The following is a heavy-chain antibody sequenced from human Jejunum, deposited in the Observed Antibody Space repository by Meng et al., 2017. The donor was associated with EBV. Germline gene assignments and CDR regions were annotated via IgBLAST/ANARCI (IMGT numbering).Heavy chain of an antibody. CDR3: AREARSSGYHPGIGP. Sequence: QVQLQQWGAGLLKPSETLSLTCAVYGGFFSGYYWSWIRQPSGKGLEWIGEINHSGSTNYNPSLKSRVTISVDTSKNQFSLKLSSVTAADTAVYYCAREARSSGYHPGIGPWGQGTLVTVSS. J-gene: IGHJ5*02. D-gene: IGHD3-22*01. CDR1: GGFFSGYY. CDR2: INHSGST. V-gene: IGHV4-34*01.